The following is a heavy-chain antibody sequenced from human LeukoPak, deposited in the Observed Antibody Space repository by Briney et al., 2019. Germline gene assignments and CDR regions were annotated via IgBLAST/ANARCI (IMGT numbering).Heavy chain of an antibody. D-gene: IGHD6-13*01. CDR1: GGTFSSYA. CDR3: ARGSSWEFYYYYYMDV. J-gene: IGHJ6*03. Sequence: SVKVSCKASGGTFSSYAISWVRQAPGQGLEWMGGIIPIFGTANYAQKFQGRVTITADESTSTAYMELSSLRSEDTAVYYCARGSSWEFYYYYYMDVWGKGTTVTVSS. CDR2: IIPIFGTA. V-gene: IGHV1-69*13.